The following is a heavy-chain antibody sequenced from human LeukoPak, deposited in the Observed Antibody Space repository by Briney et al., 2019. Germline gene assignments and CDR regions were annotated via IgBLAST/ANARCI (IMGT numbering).Heavy chain of an antibody. Sequence: SETLSLTCAVYGGSFSGYYWSWIRQPPGKGLEWIGEINHSGSTNYNPSLKSRVTIYVDTSKNQFYLKLSSVTAADTAVYYCARVSSWLLWSIDYWGQGTLVTVSS. CDR3: ARVSSWLLWSIDY. D-gene: IGHD3-10*01. J-gene: IGHJ4*02. CDR2: INHSGST. V-gene: IGHV4-34*01. CDR1: GGSFSGYY.